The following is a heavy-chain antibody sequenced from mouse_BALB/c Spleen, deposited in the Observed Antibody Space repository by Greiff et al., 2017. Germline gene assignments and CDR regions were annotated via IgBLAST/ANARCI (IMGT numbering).Heavy chain of an antibody. CDR1: GYTFTSYW. V-gene: IGHV1-69*02. Sequence: QVQLQQPGAELVKPGAPVKLSCKASGYTFTSYWMNWVKQRPGRGLEWIGRIDPSDSETHYNQKFKDKATLTVDKSSSTAYIQLSSLTSEDSAVYYCARGDDGYYWGQGTTLTVSS. CDR2: IDPSDSET. D-gene: IGHD2-3*01. J-gene: IGHJ2*01. CDR3: ARGDDGYY.